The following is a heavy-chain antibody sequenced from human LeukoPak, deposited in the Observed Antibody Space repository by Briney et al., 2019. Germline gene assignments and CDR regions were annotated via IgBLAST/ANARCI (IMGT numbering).Heavy chain of an antibody. CDR1: GFTFSSYA. J-gene: IGHJ5*02. V-gene: IGHV3-23*01. CDR2: NSGSGGST. Sequence: GGSLTLSCTASGFTFSSYAMSWVRQAPAQGLEWVSANSGSGGSTYYADSVKGRLTIPRDNSKNTLSLQMNSLRAEDTAVYYCAKSGIAAVAGSWFDPWGQGTLVTVSS. CDR3: AKSGIAAVAGSWFDP. D-gene: IGHD6-19*01.